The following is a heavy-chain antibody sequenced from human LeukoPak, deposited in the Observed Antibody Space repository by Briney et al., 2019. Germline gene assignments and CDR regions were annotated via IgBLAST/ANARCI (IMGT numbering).Heavy chain of an antibody. V-gene: IGHV1-18*01. CDR3: ARDKYYYDSSGYYHETKERANDAFDI. J-gene: IGHJ3*02. D-gene: IGHD3-22*01. CDR1: GGTFSSHA. CDR2: ISAYNGNT. Sequence: ASVKVSCKASGGTFSSHAISWVRQAPGQGLEWMGWISAYNGNTNYAQKLQGRVTMTTDTSTSTAYMELRSLRSDDTAVYYCARDKYYYDSSGYYHETKERANDAFDIWGQGTMVTVSS.